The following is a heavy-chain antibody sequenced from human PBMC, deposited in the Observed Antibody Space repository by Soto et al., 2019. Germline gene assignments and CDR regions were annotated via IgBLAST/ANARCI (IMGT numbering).Heavy chain of an antibody. J-gene: IGHJ4*02. D-gene: IGHD4-17*01. V-gene: IGHV3-64D*06. CDR3: VKEPPGRSGYGDYVVY. Sequence: PGGSLRLSCSASGFTFSSYAMHWVRQAPGKGLEYVSAISSNGGSTYYADSVKGRFTISRDNSKNTLYLQMSSLRAEDTAVYYCVKEPPGRSGYGDYVVYWGQGTLVTVSS. CDR1: GFTFSSYA. CDR2: ISSNGGST.